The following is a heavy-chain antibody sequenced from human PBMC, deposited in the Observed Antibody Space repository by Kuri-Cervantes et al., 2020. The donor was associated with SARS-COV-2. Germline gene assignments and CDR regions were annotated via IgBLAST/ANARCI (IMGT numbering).Heavy chain of an antibody. Sequence: GGSLRLSCAASGFTFNNHAMYWVRQAPGKGLEWVAVISDDGRKKYYRDSVKGRFTISRDTSKNTVYLQMNSLRPDDTGVYFCARVLVRAFYYFYAVDVWGQGTTVTVSS. J-gene: IGHJ6*02. D-gene: IGHD2-21*01. CDR1: GFTFNNHA. V-gene: IGHV3-30*04. CDR3: ARVLVRAFYYFYAVDV. CDR2: ISDDGRKK.